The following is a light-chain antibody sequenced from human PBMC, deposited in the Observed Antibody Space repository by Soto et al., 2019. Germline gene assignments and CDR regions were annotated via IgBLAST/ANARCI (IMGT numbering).Light chain of an antibody. CDR3: QQYGSSPRT. J-gene: IGKJ1*01. Sequence: EIALTQSPGTLSLSPGERATLSCRASQSVSSSYLAWYQQKPGQAPRLLIYGASSRATGIPDRFSGSGSGTDFTLTISRLEPEDFAVYYCQQYGSSPRTLGPGPKVHIK. CDR2: GAS. V-gene: IGKV3-20*01. CDR1: QSVSSSY.